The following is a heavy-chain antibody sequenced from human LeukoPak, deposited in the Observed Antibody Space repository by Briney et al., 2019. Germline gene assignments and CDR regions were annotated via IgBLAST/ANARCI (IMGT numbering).Heavy chain of an antibody. J-gene: IGHJ4*02. CDR2: IYYSGST. Sequence: SETLSLTCTVSGGSVSSGSYYWSWIRQPPGKGLEWIGYIYYSGSTYYNPSLKSRVTISVDTSKNQFSLKLSSVTDTAVYYCARARRDGYNYFDYWGRGALVTVSS. CDR3: ARARRDGYNYFDY. CDR1: GGSVSSGSYY. D-gene: IGHD5-24*01. V-gene: IGHV4-61*01.